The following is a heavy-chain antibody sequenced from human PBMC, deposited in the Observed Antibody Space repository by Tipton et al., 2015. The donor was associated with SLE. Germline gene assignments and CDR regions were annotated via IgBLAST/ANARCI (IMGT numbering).Heavy chain of an antibody. CDR1: GGSISSGSYY. V-gene: IGHV4-61*09. D-gene: IGHD3-22*01. CDR3: ARTSGGYYY. Sequence: TLSLTCTVSGGSISSGSYYWSWIRQPAGKGLEWIGYIYTSGSTNYNPSLKSRVTISVDTSKNQFSLKLSSVTAADTAVYYCARTSGGYYYWGQGTLVTVSS. J-gene: IGHJ4*02. CDR2: IYTSGST.